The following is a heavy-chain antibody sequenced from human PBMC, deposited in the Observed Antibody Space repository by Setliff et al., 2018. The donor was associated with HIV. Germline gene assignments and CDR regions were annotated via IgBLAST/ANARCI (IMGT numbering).Heavy chain of an antibody. CDR3: ARGRWDMAAAGTTEYFQY. CDR1: GGSISTYY. V-gene: IGHV4-59*12. D-gene: IGHD6-13*01. CDR2: IYFTGSS. J-gene: IGHJ1*01. Sequence: KLRETLSLTCTVSGGSISTYYWSWIRQPPGKGLEWIGSIYFTGSSDNNPSLKSRVTLSVDTSKHQFSLKLHSLIVADTAMYYCARGRWDMAAAGTTEYFQYWGQGTLVTVSS.